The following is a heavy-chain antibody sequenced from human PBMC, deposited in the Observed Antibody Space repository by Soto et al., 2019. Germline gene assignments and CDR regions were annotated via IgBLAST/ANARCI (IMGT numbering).Heavy chain of an antibody. V-gene: IGHV3-23*01. Sequence: ELQLSESGGGLVQPGGALRLSCVGPGYSFITDATNWVRQAPGKGLAWISGISVSSDKTFYLDSVRGRFTISRDNSKNTLYLQMNSLRDEDTAVYYCTRWDGYADVWGQGTTVIVSS. J-gene: IGHJ6*02. CDR3: TRWDGYADV. CDR2: ISVSSDKT. D-gene: IGHD1-26*01. CDR1: GYSFITDA.